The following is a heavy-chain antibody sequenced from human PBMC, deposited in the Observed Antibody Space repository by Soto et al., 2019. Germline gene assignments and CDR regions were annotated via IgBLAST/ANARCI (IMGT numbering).Heavy chain of an antibody. CDR1: GFSFGSYA. J-gene: IGHJ4*02. D-gene: IGHD3-3*01. Sequence: GGSLRLSCAASGFSFGSYALSWVRQAPGKGLEWASTISGSDGKTFYADPVKGRFSISRDTSQSTLYLQMNSLRADDTAMYYCARWSYLDYWGQGTRVTVSS. CDR3: ARWSYLDY. V-gene: IGHV3-23*01. CDR2: ISGSDGKT.